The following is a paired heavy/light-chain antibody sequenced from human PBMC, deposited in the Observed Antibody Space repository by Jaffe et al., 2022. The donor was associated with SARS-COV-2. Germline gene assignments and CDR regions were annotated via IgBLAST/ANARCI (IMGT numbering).Light chain of an antibody. J-gene: IGKJ4*01. Sequence: DIQLTQSPSFLSAFVGDRVTITCRASQGISSYLAWHQQKPGKAPKVLIYVASTLQSGVPSRFSGSGSGTEFTLTISSLQPEDSATYYCQQLNSYPLTFGGGTKVEIK. CDR2: VAS. CDR1: QGISSY. CDR3: QQLNSYPLT. V-gene: IGKV1-9*01.
Heavy chain of an antibody. Sequence: EVQLVESGGGLVQTGGSLRLSCATSGFTFSDHYMDWVRQAPGKGLEWVGRTRNKAYSYSTEYAASVKGRFTVSRDDSKKSLHLQMNAVKAEDTAVYYCTKLVGTSSGYYIDYWGQGTLVTVSS. CDR1: GFTFSDHY. D-gene: IGHD3-22*01. J-gene: IGHJ4*02. CDR2: TRNKAYSYST. CDR3: TKLVGTSSGYYIDY. V-gene: IGHV3-72*01.